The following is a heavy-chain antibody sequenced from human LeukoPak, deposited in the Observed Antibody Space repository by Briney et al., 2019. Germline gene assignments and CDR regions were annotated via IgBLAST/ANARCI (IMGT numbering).Heavy chain of an antibody. Sequence: GGSLRLSCAASGFTFRSYAMSWVRQAPGNGLEWVSAIGGSDGKTYYADSVKGRFTISRDNSKNTLYLQMNSLRAEDTAVYYCAKNPRFGVVIIYFDYWGQGTLVTVSS. CDR3: AKNPRFGVVIIYFDY. D-gene: IGHD3-3*01. CDR1: GFTFRSYA. V-gene: IGHV3-23*01. CDR2: IGGSDGKT. J-gene: IGHJ4*02.